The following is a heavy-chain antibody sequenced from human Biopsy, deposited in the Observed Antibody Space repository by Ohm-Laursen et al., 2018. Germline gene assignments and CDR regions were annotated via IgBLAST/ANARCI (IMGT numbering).Heavy chain of an antibody. D-gene: IGHD1-1*01. V-gene: IGHV1-46*01. J-gene: IGHJ4*02. CDR1: GYNFPTHY. CDR3: AADINVWNVNY. CDR2: INPRSGST. Sequence: ASVKVSCKVSGYNFPTHYMHWVRQAPGQGLEWMAMINPRSGSTFYAQKFQGRITMTEDTSTDTAYMELSSLRSEDTAVYYCAADINVWNVNYWGQGTQVTVSS.